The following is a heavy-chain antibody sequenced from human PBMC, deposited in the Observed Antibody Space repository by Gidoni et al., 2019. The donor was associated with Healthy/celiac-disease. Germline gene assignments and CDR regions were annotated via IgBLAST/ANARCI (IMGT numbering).Heavy chain of an antibody. V-gene: IGHV3-48*03. D-gene: IGHD5-12*01. CDR3: AREGGWLQFPGDYFDY. Sequence: EVQLVESGGGLVQPGGSMRLSCAASGFTCSSYEMNWVRQAPGKGLEWVSYISSSGSTIYYADSVKGRFTISRDNANNSLYLQMNSLRAEDTAVYYCAREGGWLQFPGDYFDYWGQGTLVTVSS. CDR1: GFTCSSYE. CDR2: ISSSGSTI. J-gene: IGHJ4*02.